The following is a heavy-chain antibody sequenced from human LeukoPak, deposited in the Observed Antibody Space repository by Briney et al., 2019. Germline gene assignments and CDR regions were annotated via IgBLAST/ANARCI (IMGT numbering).Heavy chain of an antibody. Sequence: GGSLRLSCAASGFTFNNYGMHWVRQAPGKGLEWVAVIATDGRDKKYADSVKGRFTISRDNSKNTLYLQMNSLRAEDTAVYYCARDPQPTIAAAGTGFDYWGQGTLVTVSS. CDR2: IATDGRDK. CDR1: GFTFNNYG. D-gene: IGHD6-13*01. J-gene: IGHJ4*02. CDR3: ARDPQPTIAAAGTGFDY. V-gene: IGHV3-30*03.